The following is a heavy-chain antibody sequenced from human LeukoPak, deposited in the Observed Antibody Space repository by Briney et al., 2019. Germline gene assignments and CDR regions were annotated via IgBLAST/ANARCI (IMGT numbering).Heavy chain of an antibody. CDR1: GFTFSDYY. D-gene: IGHD2-2*02. Sequence: GGALRLSCAPSGFTFSDYYMSWLRQAPGKGLEGVSYISSSGSTIYYADSVKGRFTISRDNAKNSLYLKMNSLRAEDTAVYYCARDTSCSSTSCYKPNYYYYGMDVWGQGTTVTVSS. J-gene: IGHJ6*02. CDR2: ISSSGSTI. CDR3: ARDTSCSSTSCYKPNYYYYGMDV. V-gene: IGHV3-11*01.